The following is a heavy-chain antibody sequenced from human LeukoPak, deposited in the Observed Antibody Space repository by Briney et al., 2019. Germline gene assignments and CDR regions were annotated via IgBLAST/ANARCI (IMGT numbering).Heavy chain of an antibody. CDR3: ARATRNYYYYYMDV. CDR2: INHSGST. V-gene: IGHV4-34*01. Sequence: GSLRLSCAASGFTFSDYYMSWIRQAPGKGLEWIGEINHSGSTNYNPSLKSRVTISVDTSKNQFSPKLSSVTAADTAVYYCARATRNYYYYYMDVWGKGTTVTISS. J-gene: IGHJ6*03. CDR1: GFTFSDYY.